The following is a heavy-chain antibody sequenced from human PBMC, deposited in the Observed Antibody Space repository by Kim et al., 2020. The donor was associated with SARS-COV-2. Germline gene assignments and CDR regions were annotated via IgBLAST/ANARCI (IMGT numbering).Heavy chain of an antibody. D-gene: IGHD6-25*01. CDR2: ISGGGDTT. CDR1: GFTFSNHG. CDR3: ANPRRPDF. Sequence: GGSLRLSCLASGFTFSNHGMSWVRQAPGKGLEWVSGISGGGDTTSYADSVKGRFIISRDNSKNTLYLQMSSLRVEDTAIYSFANPRRPDFWGQGTLVT. V-gene: IGHV3-23*01. J-gene: IGHJ4*02.